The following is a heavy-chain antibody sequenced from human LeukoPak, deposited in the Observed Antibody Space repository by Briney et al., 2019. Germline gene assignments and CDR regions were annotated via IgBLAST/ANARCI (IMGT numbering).Heavy chain of an antibody. V-gene: IGHV3-30*18. CDR2: ISSDGGTK. D-gene: IGHD3-10*01. CDR3: AKEYDSGGYGAYFDY. J-gene: IGHJ4*02. CDR1: KFTFSNYG. Sequence: GGSLRLSCTAPKFTFSNYGMQWVRQAPGKGLEWVAVISSDGGTKYYADSVKGRFTLSRDNSRNTLDLQMNSLGPEGTAVYYCAKEYDSGGYGAYFDYWGQGTLVTVSS.